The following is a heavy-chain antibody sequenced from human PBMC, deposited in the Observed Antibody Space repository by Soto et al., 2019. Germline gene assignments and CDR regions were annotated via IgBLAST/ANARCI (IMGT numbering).Heavy chain of an antibody. Sequence: PGGSLRLSCAASGFTFSSYWMSWVRQAPGEGLEWVANIKQDGSEKYYVDSVKGRFTISRDNAKNSLYLQMNSLRAEDTAVYYCSISFSRVPTYYYDSSGYYSCDYWGQGTLVTVSS. D-gene: IGHD3-22*01. V-gene: IGHV3-7*01. CDR1: GFTFSSYW. CDR2: IKQDGSEK. J-gene: IGHJ4*02. CDR3: SISFSRVPTYYYDSSGYYSCDY.